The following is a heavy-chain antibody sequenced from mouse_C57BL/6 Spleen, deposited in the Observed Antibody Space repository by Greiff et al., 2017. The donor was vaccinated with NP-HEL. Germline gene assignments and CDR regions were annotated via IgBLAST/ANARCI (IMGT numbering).Heavy chain of an antibody. V-gene: IGHV2-5*01. CDR1: GFSLTSYG. CDR2: IWRGGST. CDR3: AKGDGDYDRVYYAMDY. Sequence: VKLMESGPGLVQPSQSLSITCTVSGFSLTSYGVHWVRQSPGKGLEWLGVIWRGGSTDYNAAFMSRLSITKDNSKSQVFFKMNSLQADDTAIYYCAKGDGDYDRVYYAMDYWGQGTSVTVSS. J-gene: IGHJ4*01. D-gene: IGHD2-4*01.